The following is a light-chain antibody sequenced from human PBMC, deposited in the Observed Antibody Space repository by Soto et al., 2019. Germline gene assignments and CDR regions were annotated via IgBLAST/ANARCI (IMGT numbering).Light chain of an antibody. J-gene: IGKJ1*01. CDR3: QQSYSTPTWT. CDR2: AAC. Sequence: DIQMTQSPSSLSASVGDRVTITCRASQSISSYLNWYQQKPWKAPKLLIYAACSLQSGVPSRFSGSGSGTDFTLIIISLQPEDFATYYFQQSYSTPTWTFGQGTKVEIK. CDR1: QSISSY. V-gene: IGKV1-39*01.